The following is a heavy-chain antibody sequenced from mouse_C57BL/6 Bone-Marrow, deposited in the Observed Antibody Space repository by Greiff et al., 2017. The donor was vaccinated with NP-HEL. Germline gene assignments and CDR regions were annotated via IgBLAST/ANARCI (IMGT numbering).Heavy chain of an antibody. CDR1: GYAFTNYL. Sequence: QVQLQQSGAELVRPGTSVKVSCKASGYAFTNYLIEWVKQRPGQGLEWIGVINPGSGGTNYNEKLKGKATLTSDKSSSTASMQLSSMTSEAAAVYCGARRGEREDGGKGTTLTV. CDR2: INPGSGGT. J-gene: IGHJ2*01. CDR3: ARRGERED. V-gene: IGHV1-54*01.